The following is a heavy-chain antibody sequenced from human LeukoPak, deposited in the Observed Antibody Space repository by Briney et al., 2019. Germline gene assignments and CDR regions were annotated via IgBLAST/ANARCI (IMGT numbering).Heavy chain of an antibody. CDR2: MNPNSGNT. D-gene: IGHD6-13*01. CDR3: VKGSSWDDAFDI. J-gene: IGHJ3*02. CDR1: GYTFTGYY. Sequence: GASVKASCKASGYTFTGYYMHWVRQATGQGLEWMGWMNPNSGNTGYAQKFQGRVTMTRNTSISTAYMELSSLRSEDTAVYYCVKGSSWDDAFDIWGQGTMVTVSS. V-gene: IGHV1-8*02.